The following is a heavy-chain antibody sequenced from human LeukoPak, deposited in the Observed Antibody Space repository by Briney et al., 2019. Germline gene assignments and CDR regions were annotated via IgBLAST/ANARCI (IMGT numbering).Heavy chain of an antibody. CDR2: ISYDGSNK. CDR3: ARDLTGTVTLDY. D-gene: IGHD4-11*01. Sequence: GGALRLSCAASGFSFSRYAMHWVRQAPAKGREWVAIISYDGSNKYYADSVKGRFTISRDNSKNMLSLQMNSLRAEDTAFYYCARDLTGTVTLDYWGQGTLVTVSS. V-gene: IGHV3-30-3*01. CDR1: GFSFSRYA. J-gene: IGHJ4*02.